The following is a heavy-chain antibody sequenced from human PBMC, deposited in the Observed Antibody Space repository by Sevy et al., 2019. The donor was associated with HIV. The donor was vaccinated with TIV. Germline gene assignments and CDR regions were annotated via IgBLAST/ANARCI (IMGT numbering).Heavy chain of an antibody. CDR2: ISGSGGST. D-gene: IGHD2-2*01. CDR1: GFTFSSYA. J-gene: IGHJ6*03. V-gene: IGHV3-23*01. Sequence: GGSLRLSCAASGFTFSSYAMSWVRQAPGKGLEWVSAISGSGGSTYYADPVKGRFTISRDNSKNTLYLQMNSLRAEDTAVYYCAKWRPPAHYYYMDVWGKGTTVTVSS. CDR3: AKWRPPAHYYYMDV.